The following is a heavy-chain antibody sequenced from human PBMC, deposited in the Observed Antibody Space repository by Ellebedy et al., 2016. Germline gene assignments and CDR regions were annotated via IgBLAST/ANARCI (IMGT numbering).Heavy chain of an antibody. V-gene: IGHV1-2*04. D-gene: IGHD2-21*02. J-gene: IGHJ4*02. Sequence: ASVKVSXXASGYTFTDYYMHWVRQAPGQGLEWMGWINPKSGGTSYAQKFQGWITITRDTSISTAYMELSRLRSDDTAVYYCARATYCGGGCYYYFDYWGQGTLVTGSS. CDR1: GYTFTDYY. CDR2: INPKSGGT. CDR3: ARATYCGGGCYYYFDY.